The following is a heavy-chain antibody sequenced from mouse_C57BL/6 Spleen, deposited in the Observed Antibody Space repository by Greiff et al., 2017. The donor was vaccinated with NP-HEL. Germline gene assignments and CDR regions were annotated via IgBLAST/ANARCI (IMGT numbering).Heavy chain of an antibody. V-gene: IGHV2-9-1*01. CDR2: IWTGGGT. CDR3: ARKTYDDYDGEGGWYFDV. CDR1: GFSLTSYA. D-gene: IGHD2-4*01. J-gene: IGHJ1*03. Sequence: QVQLKESGPGLVAPSQSLSITCTVSGFSLTSYAISWVRQPPGKGLEWLGVIWTGGGTNYNSALKSRLSISKDNSKSQVFLKMNSLQTDDTARDYCARKTYDDYDGEGGWYFDVWGTGTTVTVSS.